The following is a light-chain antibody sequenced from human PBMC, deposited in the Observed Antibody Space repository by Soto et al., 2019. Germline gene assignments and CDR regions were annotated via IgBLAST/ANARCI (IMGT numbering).Light chain of an antibody. CDR1: SSNIGSNY. J-gene: IGLJ1*01. V-gene: IGLV1-47*01. CDR2: RNN. Sequence: QSVLTQPPSASGTPGQRVTISCSGSSSNIGSNYVYWYQQLPGTAPKLLIYRNNQRPSGVPDRFSGSKSGTSASLAISGLRSEDAADYYCAAWDDSLSGRVFGTGTKLTVL. CDR3: AAWDDSLSGRV.